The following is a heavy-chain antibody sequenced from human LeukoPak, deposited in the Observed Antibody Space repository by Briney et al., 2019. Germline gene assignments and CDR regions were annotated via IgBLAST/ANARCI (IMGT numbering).Heavy chain of an antibody. D-gene: IGHD6-13*01. CDR3: AKVPSSIWSLTPDYFDY. V-gene: IGHV3-23*01. J-gene: IGHJ4*02. CDR2: IRGSGGST. Sequence: PGGSLRLSCAASGFTFSSYAMSWVRQAPGKGLEWVSGIRGSGGSTFYADSVKGRFTISRDNSKNTLYLQMNSLRAEDTAVYYCAKVPSSIWSLTPDYFDYWGQGTLVTVSS. CDR1: GFTFSSYA.